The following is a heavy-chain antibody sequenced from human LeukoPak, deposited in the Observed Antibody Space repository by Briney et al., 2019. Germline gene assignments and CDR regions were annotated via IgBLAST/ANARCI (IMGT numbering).Heavy chain of an antibody. CDR1: GFTFSSYG. CDR3: ARGHLLGYCSSTSCYGFDY. CDR2: IWYDGSNK. V-gene: IGHV3-33*01. Sequence: GRSLRLSCAASGFTFSSYGMHWVRQAPGKGLEWVAVIWYDGSNKYYADSVKCRFNISRDNSKNTLYLQMNSLRAEDTAVYYCARGHLLGYCSSTSCYGFDYWGQGTLVTVSS. J-gene: IGHJ4*02. D-gene: IGHD2-2*01.